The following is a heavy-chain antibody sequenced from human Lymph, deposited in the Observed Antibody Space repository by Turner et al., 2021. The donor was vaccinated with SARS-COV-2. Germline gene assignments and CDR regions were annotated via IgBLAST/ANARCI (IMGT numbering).Heavy chain of an antibody. V-gene: IGHV3-49*04. J-gene: IGHJ4*02. CDR1: GFTFGDYA. CDR3: TRVKYCTGGSCYGYHFDY. Sequence: EVQRVESGGGLVQPGQSLRPSCTAAGFTFGDYAMSWVRQAPGKGLEWVGFIRSKAYGGKTQYAASVKGRFTISRDDSKSIAYLQMNSLKTEDTAVYYCTRVKYCTGGSCYGYHFDYWGQGTLVTVSS. CDR2: IRSKAYGGKT. D-gene: IGHD2-15*01.